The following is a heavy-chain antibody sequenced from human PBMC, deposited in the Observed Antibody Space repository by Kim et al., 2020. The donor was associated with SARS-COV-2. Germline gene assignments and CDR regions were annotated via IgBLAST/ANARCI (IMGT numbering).Heavy chain of an antibody. J-gene: IGHJ3*02. V-gene: IGHV4-31*03. CDR1: GGSISSGGYY. CDR2: IYYSGST. D-gene: IGHD3-22*01. CDR3: ARTPVTMIVVVDAFDI. Sequence: SETLSLTCTVSGGSISSGGYYWSWIRQHPGKGLEWIGYIYYSGSTYYNPSLKSRVTISVDTSNNQFSLKLSSVTAADTAVYYCARTPVTMIVVVDAFDIWGQGTMVPVSS.